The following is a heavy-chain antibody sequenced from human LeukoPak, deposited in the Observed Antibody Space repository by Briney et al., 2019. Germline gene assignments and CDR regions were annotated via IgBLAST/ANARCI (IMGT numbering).Heavy chain of an antibody. CDR3: ARAPPRDYGDYNWAYFQH. D-gene: IGHD4-17*01. CDR2: ISAYNGNT. Sequence: ASVKVSCKASGYTFTSYGISWVRQAPGQGLEWMGWISAYNGNTNYAQKLQGRVTMTTDTSTSTAYMELRSLRSDDTAVYYCARAPPRDYGDYNWAYFQHWGQGTLVTVSS. J-gene: IGHJ1*01. V-gene: IGHV1-18*01. CDR1: GYTFTSYG.